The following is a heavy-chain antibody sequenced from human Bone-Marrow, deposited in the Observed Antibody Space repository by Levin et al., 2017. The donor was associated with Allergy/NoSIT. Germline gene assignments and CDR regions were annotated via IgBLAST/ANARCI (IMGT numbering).Heavy chain of an antibody. D-gene: IGHD4-17*01. J-gene: IGHJ4*02. V-gene: IGHV3-66*01. CDR1: GFTVSSYY. Sequence: PRASVKVSCAASGFTVSSYYMGWVRQAPGKGLQWVSLLYSGGGTYYADSVKGRFTISRDNSKTTLYLQMNSLRAEDTAVFFCAGATVTSAGKYYFDYWGQGTLVTVSS. CDR2: LYSGGGT. CDR3: AGATVTSAGKYYFDY.